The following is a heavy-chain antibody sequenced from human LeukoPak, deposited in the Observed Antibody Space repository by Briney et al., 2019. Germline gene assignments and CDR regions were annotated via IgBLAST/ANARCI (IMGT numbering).Heavy chain of an antibody. D-gene: IGHD5-18*01. CDR1: GFTFRSYW. Sequence: GGSLRLSCVASGFTFRSYWMSWVRQAPGKGLEWVANIKKDGSEKYYVDSVKGRFTISRDNAKTSLYLQMISLRAEDTAVYYCARHLSGVTGYTYGRGIDYWGQGTLVTVSS. CDR3: ARHLSGVTGYTYGRGIDY. CDR2: IKKDGSEK. V-gene: IGHV3-7*01. J-gene: IGHJ4*02.